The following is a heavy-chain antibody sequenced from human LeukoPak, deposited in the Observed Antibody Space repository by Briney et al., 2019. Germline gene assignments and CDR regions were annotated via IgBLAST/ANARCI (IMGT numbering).Heavy chain of an antibody. V-gene: IGHV3-7*03. D-gene: IGHD3-22*01. Sequence: GGSLRLSCVASGFTFSSYWMSWVRQAPGEGPEWVANIKQDESEIYYVDSVKGRFTISRDNAKNSLYLQMNSLRPEDTALYYCAREYYYDTSAYYTFDYWGQGTPVTVSS. J-gene: IGHJ4*02. CDR2: IKQDESEI. CDR1: GFTFSSYW. CDR3: AREYYYDTSAYYTFDY.